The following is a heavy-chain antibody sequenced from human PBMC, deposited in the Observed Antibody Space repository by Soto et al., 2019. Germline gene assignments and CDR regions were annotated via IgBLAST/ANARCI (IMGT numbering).Heavy chain of an antibody. J-gene: IGHJ6*02. Sequence: QVQLVQYAGEVKKPGASVKVSCKASGYSLTSYGISWVRRAPGQGLEWMGWISPYNGHTQFVERFQGRVTMTTDTSTKTAYMELRNLRSDDTAHYYCARDLTIVPATQPRSENYGMDVWGQGTTVIVSS. CDR3: ARDLTIVPATQPRSENYGMDV. CDR2: ISPYNGHT. D-gene: IGHD5-12*01. CDR1: GYSLTSYG. V-gene: IGHV1-18*01.